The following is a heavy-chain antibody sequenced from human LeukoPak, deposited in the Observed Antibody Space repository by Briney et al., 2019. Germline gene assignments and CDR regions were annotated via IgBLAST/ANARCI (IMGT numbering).Heavy chain of an antibody. V-gene: IGHV3-48*02. CDR3: ARVGRGLYSMDF. CDR2: IINSGGTI. CDR1: GFTFSIHG. D-gene: IGHD3-10*01. Sequence: GGSLRHSCAASGFTFSIHGMNWVRQTPGKGLEWVSYIINSGGTIYYADSVQGRFTISRDNAKNSLYLQMNSLRDEDTAVYYCARVGRGLYSMDFWGQGTTVTVSS. J-gene: IGHJ6*02.